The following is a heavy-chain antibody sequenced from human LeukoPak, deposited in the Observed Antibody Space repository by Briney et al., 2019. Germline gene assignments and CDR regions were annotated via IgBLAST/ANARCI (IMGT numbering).Heavy chain of an antibody. Sequence: GGSLRLSCAASGFTFSSHAMSWVRQAPGEGLEWVSAVSGSGDNTYYAASGKGRFTISSDNSKNTLYLHMSSLRAEDTAVYYCACTAYYYYYLDVWGKGATVTVSS. V-gene: IGHV3-23*01. J-gene: IGHJ6*03. CDR2: VSGSGDNT. D-gene: IGHD5-18*01. CDR3: ACTAYYYYYLDV. CDR1: GFTFSSHA.